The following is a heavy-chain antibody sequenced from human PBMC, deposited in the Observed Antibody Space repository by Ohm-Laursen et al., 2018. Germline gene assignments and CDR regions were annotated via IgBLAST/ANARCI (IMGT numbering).Heavy chain of an antibody. CDR3: ARYGLPDY. V-gene: IGHV3-48*03. D-gene: IGHD2-21*01. CDR2: ISGSDSTI. CDR1: GFTFSSYE. Sequence: SLRLSCAASGFTFSSYEMNWVRQAPGKGLEWVSYISGSDSTIYYADSVKGRFTISRDNAKNSLYLQMNSLRAEDTAVYYCARYGLPDYWGQGTLVTVSS. J-gene: IGHJ4*02.